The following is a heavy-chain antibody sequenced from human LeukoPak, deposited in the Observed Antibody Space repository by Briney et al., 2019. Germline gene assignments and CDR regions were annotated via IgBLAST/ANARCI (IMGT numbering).Heavy chain of an antibody. D-gene: IGHD3-22*01. Sequence: ASVKVSCKASGYTFTSYYMHWVRQAPGQGLEWMGIINPSGGSTSYAQKFQGRVTMTRDTSTSTVYMELSSLRSEDTAVYYCARGRGNNYYDSSGYDALDIWGQGTMVTVSS. CDR1: GYTFTSYY. J-gene: IGHJ3*02. V-gene: IGHV1-46*01. CDR2: INPSGGST. CDR3: ARGRGNNYYDSSGYDALDI.